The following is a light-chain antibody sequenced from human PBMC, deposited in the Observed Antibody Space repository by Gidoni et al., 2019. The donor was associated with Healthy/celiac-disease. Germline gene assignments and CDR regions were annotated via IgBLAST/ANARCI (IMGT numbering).Light chain of an antibody. Sequence: DIQMTQSPSSLSTSVGDRVTITCSASQSISSYLNWYQQKPGKATKLLIYAASSLQSGVPARFSGSGSGTDFTLTISSLQHEEFATYYCQQSDSTRPTFGQGTKVEIK. CDR3: QQSDSTRPT. CDR2: AAS. CDR1: QSISSY. J-gene: IGKJ1*01. V-gene: IGKV1-39*01.